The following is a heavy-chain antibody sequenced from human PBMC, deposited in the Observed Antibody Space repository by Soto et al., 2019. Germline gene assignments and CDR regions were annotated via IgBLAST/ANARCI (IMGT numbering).Heavy chain of an antibody. CDR3: AKDPLTAGGTFFYYYGVDV. J-gene: IGHJ6*02. CDR1: GFTFSDYA. Sequence: PGGSLRLSCVVSGFTFSDYAMSWVRLAPGKGPEWIAGISGTGDGSNSANSVKGRFIISRDNSKNTLYLQMNSLRAEDTAVYYCAKDPLTAGGTFFYYYGVDVWGQGTTVTVSS. CDR2: ISGTGDGS. D-gene: IGHD6-13*01. V-gene: IGHV3-23*01.